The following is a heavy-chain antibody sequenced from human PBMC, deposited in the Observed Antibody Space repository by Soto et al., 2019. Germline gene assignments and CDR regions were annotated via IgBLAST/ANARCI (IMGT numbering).Heavy chain of an antibody. CDR1: GFTFSSYG. D-gene: IGHD1-7*01. V-gene: IGHV3-30*18. CDR3: AKSAQLVLRQDYYYVMDV. CDR2: ISYDGSNK. Sequence: QVQLVESGGGVNQPGRSLRLSCAASGFTFSSYGMHWVRQAPGKGLEWAAVISYDGSNKYYADSVKGRFTIPRDNSKNALYVQMNRLRAEDTAVYYCAKSAQLVLRQDYYYVMDVWGQGTKVTVSS. J-gene: IGHJ6*01.